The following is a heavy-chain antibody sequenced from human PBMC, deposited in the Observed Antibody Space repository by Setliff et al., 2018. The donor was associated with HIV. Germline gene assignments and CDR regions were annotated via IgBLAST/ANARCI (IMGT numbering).Heavy chain of an antibody. CDR1: GFSFSTYT. CDR3: ARDLDPYFAMAV. V-gene: IGHV3-21*04. Sequence: GGSLRLSCAASGFSFSTYTMNWVRQAPGKGLEWVSSISSNGYYIYYADSVKGRFTVSRDNTKNSLYVQMNSLRAEDTAVYYCARDLDPYFAMAVWGQGTTVTVS. J-gene: IGHJ6*02. CDR2: ISSNGYYI.